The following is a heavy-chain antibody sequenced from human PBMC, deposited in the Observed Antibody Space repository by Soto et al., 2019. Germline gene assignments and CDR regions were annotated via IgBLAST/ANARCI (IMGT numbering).Heavy chain of an antibody. CDR3: AREGAAPYYYYGMDV. Sequence: QVQLQESGPGLVKPSQTLSLTCTVSGGSISSGGYFWSWIRQHPGKALEWIGFIYYSGSPYYNPSLKSRVTISVDTSKNQVSPKLSSVTAADTAVYYCAREGAAPYYYYGMDVWGQGTTVTVSS. CDR2: IYYSGSP. D-gene: IGHD6-6*01. J-gene: IGHJ6*02. V-gene: IGHV4-31*03. CDR1: GGSISSGGYF.